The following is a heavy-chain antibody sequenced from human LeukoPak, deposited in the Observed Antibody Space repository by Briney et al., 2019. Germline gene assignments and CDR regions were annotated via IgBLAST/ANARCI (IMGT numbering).Heavy chain of an antibody. V-gene: IGHV3-21*01. D-gene: IGHD5-18*01. CDR1: GFTFSSYS. CDR3: ARLPSYGSGRDY. Sequence: PGGSPRLSCAASGFTFSSYSMNWVRQAPGKGLEWVSSISSSSSYIYYADSVKGRFTISRDNAKNSLYLQMNSLRAEDTAVYYCARLPSYGSGRDYWGQGTLVTVSS. CDR2: ISSSSSYI. J-gene: IGHJ4*02.